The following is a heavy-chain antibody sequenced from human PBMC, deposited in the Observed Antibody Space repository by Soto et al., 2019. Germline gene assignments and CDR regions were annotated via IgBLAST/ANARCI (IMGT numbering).Heavy chain of an antibody. D-gene: IGHD3-22*01. CDR2: INHSGST. CDR1: SAPVSSTTYT. Sequence: PSETLSLTCTVSSAPVSSTTYTWGWIRQPPGKGLEWIGEINHSGSTNYNPSLKSRVTMSVDTSKNQFSLKLSSVTAADTAVYYCARAGGDSSGPTDYWGQGTLVTVSS. V-gene: IGHV4-39*07. J-gene: IGHJ4*02. CDR3: ARAGGDSSGPTDY.